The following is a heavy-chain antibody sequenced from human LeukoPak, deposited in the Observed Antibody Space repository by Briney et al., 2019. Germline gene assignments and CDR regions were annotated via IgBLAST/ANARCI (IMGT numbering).Heavy chain of an antibody. CDR3: ARYSTIFGVVIESFDY. Sequence: PSETLSLTCTVSGGSISSSSYYWGWIRQPPGKGPEWIGSIYYSGSTYFNPSLKSRVTISVDTSKNQFSLKLSSVTAADTAVYYCARYSTIFGVVIESFDYWGQGTLVTVSS. D-gene: IGHD3-3*01. J-gene: IGHJ4*02. V-gene: IGHV4-39*01. CDR1: GGSISSSSYY. CDR2: IYYSGST.